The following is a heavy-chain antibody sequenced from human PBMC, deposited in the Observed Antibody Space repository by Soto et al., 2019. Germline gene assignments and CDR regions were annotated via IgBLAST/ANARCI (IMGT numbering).Heavy chain of an antibody. CDR3: ERDGGYCSSTSCYEDY. Sequence: QVQLVESGGGVVQPGRSLRLSCAASVFTFSSYAMHWGRQAPGKGLEWVAVISYDGSNKYYADSVKGRFTISRDNSKNTLYMQMNSLRAEDTAVYYCERDGGYCSSTSCYEDYWGQGTLVTVSS. J-gene: IGHJ4*02. D-gene: IGHD2-2*01. CDR2: ISYDGSNK. CDR1: VFTFSSYA. V-gene: IGHV3-30-3*01.